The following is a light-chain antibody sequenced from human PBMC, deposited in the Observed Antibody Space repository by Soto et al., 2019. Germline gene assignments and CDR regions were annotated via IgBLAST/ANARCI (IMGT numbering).Light chain of an antibody. CDR3: TSYTISSTVV. V-gene: IGLV2-14*01. CDR1: SSDVGGYNY. CDR2: DVS. Sequence: QSALTQPASVSGSPGQSITISCTGTSSDVGGYNYVSWYQQHPGKAPKLMIHDVSNRPSGVSNRFSGSKSGNTASLTISGLQAEDEADYFCTSYTISSTVVFGGGTKLTV. J-gene: IGLJ2*01.